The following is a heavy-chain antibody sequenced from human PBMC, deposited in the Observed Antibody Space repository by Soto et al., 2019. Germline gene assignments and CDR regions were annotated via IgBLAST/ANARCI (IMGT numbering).Heavy chain of an antibody. CDR3: VRVGSGWNQGDY. CDR2: ISSGSGAI. Sequence: GGSLRLSCAASGFTFGSYNMNWVRQAPGKGLEWVSYISSGSGAINYADSVKGRFTISRDNAKDSLYLQMNSLRAEDTAVYYCVRVGSGWNQGDYWGQGTLVTVSS. CDR1: GFTFGSYN. V-gene: IGHV3-48*01. J-gene: IGHJ4*02. D-gene: IGHD6-19*01.